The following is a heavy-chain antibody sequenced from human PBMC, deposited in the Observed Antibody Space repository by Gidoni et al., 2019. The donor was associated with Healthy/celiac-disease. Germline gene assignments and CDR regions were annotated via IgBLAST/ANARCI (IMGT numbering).Heavy chain of an antibody. CDR1: DGSISSSSYY. J-gene: IGHJ4*02. D-gene: IGHD3-22*01. CDR3: ARDTPYYYDSSGYYYATSFDY. V-gene: IGHV4-39*07. CDR2: IYYSGST. Sequence: QLQLQESGPGLVKPSETLSLTGTVPDGSISSSSYYWGRIRQPPGKGLEWIGSIYYSGSTYYNPSLKSRVTISVDTSKNQFSLKLNSVTAADTAVYYCARDTPYYYDSSGYYYATSFDYWGQGTLVTVSS.